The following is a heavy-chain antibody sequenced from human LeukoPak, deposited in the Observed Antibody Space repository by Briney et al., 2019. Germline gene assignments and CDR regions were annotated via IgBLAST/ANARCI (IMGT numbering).Heavy chain of an antibody. Sequence: PSETLSLTYTVSGGSICSYYWSWLRQPPGKGLEWIGYIYYSGSTHYNPSLKSRVTISVDTSKNQFSLKLSTVTAADTAVDYCARGQGPYYESSGYYRDAFVIWGQGTMVTVSS. CDR2: IYYSGST. J-gene: IGHJ3*02. V-gene: IGHV4-59*01. CDR3: ARGQGPYYESSGYYRDAFVI. D-gene: IGHD3-22*01. CDR1: GGSICSYY.